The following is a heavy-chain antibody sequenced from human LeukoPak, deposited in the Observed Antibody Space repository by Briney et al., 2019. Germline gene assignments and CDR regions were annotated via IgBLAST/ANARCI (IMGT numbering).Heavy chain of an antibody. V-gene: IGHV3-21*01. CDR2: VSSSSSYI. D-gene: IGHD6-19*01. CDR3: ASQEYSSGWGHNWFDP. CDR1: GFTFSSYS. Sequence: GGSLRLSCAASGFTFSSYSMNWVRQAPGKGLEWVSSVSSSSSYIYYPDSVKGRFTISRDNAKNSLYLQMNSLRAEDTAVYYCASQEYSSGWGHNWFDPWGQRTLVTVSS. J-gene: IGHJ5*02.